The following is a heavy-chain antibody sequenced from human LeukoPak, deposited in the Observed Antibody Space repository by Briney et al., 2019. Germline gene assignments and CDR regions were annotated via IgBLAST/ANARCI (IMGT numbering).Heavy chain of an antibody. V-gene: IGHV3-23*01. CDR2: IGGSGGNT. J-gene: IGHJ4*02. D-gene: IGHD3-10*01. Sequence: PGGSLRLSCAASGFTFSNYAMSWVRQTPEKGLEWVSTIGGSGGNTYYADSVKGRFTISRDNSKSTLYLQINSLRAEDTAVYYCAKEKRFGEWYFDYWGQGTPVTVSS. CDR3: AKEKRFGEWYFDY. CDR1: GFTFSNYA.